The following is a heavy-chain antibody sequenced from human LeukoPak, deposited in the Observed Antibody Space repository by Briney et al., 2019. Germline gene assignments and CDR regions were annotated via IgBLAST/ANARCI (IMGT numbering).Heavy chain of an antibody. V-gene: IGHV3-7*01. CDR3: AKDPRRCSSTSCSNYYYYGMDV. D-gene: IGHD2-2*01. CDR1: GFTFSNYW. CDR2: IKQDGREI. Sequence: GRSLRLSRAGSGFTFSNYWMSCVRQAPGKGPEWVANIKQDGREIHYLDSVKGRFTISRDNAKSSLYLQMNSLKVEDTAVYYCAKDPRRCSSTSCSNYYYYGMDVWSQGTTVTVSS. J-gene: IGHJ6*02.